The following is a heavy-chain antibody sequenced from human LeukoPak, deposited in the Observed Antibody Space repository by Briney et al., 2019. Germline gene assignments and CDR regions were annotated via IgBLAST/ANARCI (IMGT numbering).Heavy chain of an antibody. J-gene: IGHJ3*02. CDR3: AKFGRITIFGVVTRGAFDI. D-gene: IGHD3-3*01. V-gene: IGHV3-23*01. CDR2: ISGSGGST. Sequence: GGSLRLSCEGSAFIFSGHWMNWVRQAPGKGLEWVSAISGSGGSTYYADSVKGRFTISRDNSKNTLYLQMNSLRAEDTAVYYCAKFGRITIFGVVTRGAFDIWGQGTMVTVSS. CDR1: AFIFSGHW.